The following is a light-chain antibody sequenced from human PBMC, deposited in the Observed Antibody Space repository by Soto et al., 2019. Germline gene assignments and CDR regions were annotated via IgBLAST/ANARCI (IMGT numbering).Light chain of an antibody. Sequence: DIQMTQSPSSLSASIGDRVSFTCQASQDISKFLNWYQHKPGQAPSLLIYDASKSHFGVPSRFSGSGSGIDLTFTISSLQPEDNATYYCQQYENRPYTFGPGTKVDVK. CDR1: QDISKF. CDR3: QQYENRPYT. J-gene: IGKJ3*01. CDR2: DAS. V-gene: IGKV1-33*01.